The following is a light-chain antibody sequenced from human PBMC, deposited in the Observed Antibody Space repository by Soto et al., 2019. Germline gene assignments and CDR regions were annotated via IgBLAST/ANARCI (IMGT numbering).Light chain of an antibody. J-gene: IGLJ1*01. CDR3: CSYTSTYTRV. CDR1: SSDIGAYNY. CDR2: DVS. V-gene: IGLV2-14*01. Sequence: QSALTQPASVSGSPGQSITISCTGTSSDIGAYNYVSWYQQHPGKAPKLTIYDVSNRPSGVSNRFSGSKSDNTASLAISGLQPEDEADYYCCSYTSTYTRVFGTGTKVTVL.